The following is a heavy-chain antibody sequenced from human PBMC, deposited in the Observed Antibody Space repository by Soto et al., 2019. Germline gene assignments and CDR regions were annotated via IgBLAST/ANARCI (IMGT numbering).Heavy chain of an antibody. CDR2: ISYDGSNK. V-gene: IGHV3-30-3*01. CDR1: GFTFSSYA. J-gene: IGHJ6*02. Sequence: GGSLRLSCAASGFTFSSYAMHWVRQAPGKGLEWVAVISYDGSNKYYADSVKGRFTISRDNSKNTLYLQMNSLRAEDTAVYYCARDYGMDVWGQGTTVTVSS. CDR3: ARDYGMDV.